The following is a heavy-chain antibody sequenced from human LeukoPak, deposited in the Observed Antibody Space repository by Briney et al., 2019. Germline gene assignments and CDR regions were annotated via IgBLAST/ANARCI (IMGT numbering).Heavy chain of an antibody. D-gene: IGHD1-7*01. CDR1: GFTFSSYA. V-gene: IGHV3-23*01. CDR2: ISGSGGST. CDR3: AKDRKKGTTSNWFDP. J-gene: IGHJ5*02. Sequence: PGGSLRLSCAASGFTFSSYAMSWVRQAPGKGLEWGSAISGSGGSTYYADSVKGRFTISRDNSKNTLYLQMNSLRAEDRAVYYCAKDRKKGTTSNWFDPWGQGTLVTVSS.